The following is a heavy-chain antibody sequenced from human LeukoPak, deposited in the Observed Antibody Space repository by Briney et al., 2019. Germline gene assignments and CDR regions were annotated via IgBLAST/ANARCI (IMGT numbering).Heavy chain of an antibody. J-gene: IGHJ4*02. CDR3: TRGLYGSPGDN. CDR2: IKSDGSST. V-gene: IGHV3-74*01. CDR1: GFTFSNYW. Sequence: GGSLRLSCAASGFTFSNYWMHRVRQSPGKGLVWVSRIKSDGSSTSYADSVKGRFTISRDNAKNTLFLQMNSLRGEDTAVYFCTRGLYGSPGDNWGQGTLVTVSS. D-gene: IGHD1-26*01.